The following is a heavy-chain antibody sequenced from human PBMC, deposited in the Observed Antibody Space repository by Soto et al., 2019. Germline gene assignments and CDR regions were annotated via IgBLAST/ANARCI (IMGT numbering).Heavy chain of an antibody. D-gene: IGHD6-13*01. Sequence: GESLKISCKGSGYSVTSYWIGWVRQMPGKGLEWMGIIYPGDSDTRYSPSFQGQVTISADKSISTAYLQWSSLKASDTAMYYCARQSIAAAGTFLYYGMDVWGQGTTVTVSS. V-gene: IGHV5-51*01. CDR3: ARQSIAAAGTFLYYGMDV. CDR1: GYSVTSYW. J-gene: IGHJ6*02. CDR2: IYPGDSDT.